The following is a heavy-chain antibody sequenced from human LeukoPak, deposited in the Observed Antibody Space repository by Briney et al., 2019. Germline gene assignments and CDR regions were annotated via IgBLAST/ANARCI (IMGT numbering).Heavy chain of an antibody. V-gene: IGHV3-30-3*01. Sequence: GGSLRLSCAASGFTFSSYAMHWVRQAPGKGLEWVAVISYDGSNKYYADSVKGRFTISRDNSKNTLYLQMNSLRAEDTAVYYCASSMAAAGILDYWGQGTLVTVSS. CDR2: ISYDGSNK. D-gene: IGHD6-13*01. J-gene: IGHJ4*02. CDR1: GFTFSSYA. CDR3: ASSMAAAGILDY.